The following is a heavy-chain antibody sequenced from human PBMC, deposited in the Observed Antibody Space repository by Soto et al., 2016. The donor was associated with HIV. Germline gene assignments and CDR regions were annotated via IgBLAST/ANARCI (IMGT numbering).Heavy chain of an antibody. Sequence: EVQLVESGGGLVQPGRSLRLSCAVSGFTFDDYAMHWVRQAPGKGLEWVSGISWNSDTIAYAESVKGRFTISRDNAKNSLYLQVKSLRPEDMALYYCAKAGGGYLWGTNYFDSWGQGTLVTVSS. CDR2: ISWNSDTI. D-gene: IGHD3-22*01. V-gene: IGHV3-9*03. J-gene: IGHJ4*02. CDR1: GFTFDDYA. CDR3: AKAGGGYLWGTNYFDS.